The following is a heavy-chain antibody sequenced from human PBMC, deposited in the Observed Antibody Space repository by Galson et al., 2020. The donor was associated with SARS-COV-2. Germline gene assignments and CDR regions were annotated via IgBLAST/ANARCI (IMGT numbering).Heavy chain of an antibody. CDR1: GFTFSNAW. J-gene: IGHJ3*01. CDR2: IKSKIDGGTT. CDR3: TTAARNPV. V-gene: IGHV3-15*01. Sequence: GGSLRLSCAVSGFTFSNAWMNWVRQAPGKGLEWVGRIKSKIDGGTTDYAAPVEGRFTISRDDSKNTLYLQMNSLKTEDTAVYYCTTAARNPVWGEGTMVTVSS. D-gene: IGHD4-4*01.